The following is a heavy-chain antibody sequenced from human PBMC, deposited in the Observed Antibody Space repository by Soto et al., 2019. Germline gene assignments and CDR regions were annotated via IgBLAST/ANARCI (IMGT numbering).Heavy chain of an antibody. CDR3: TRSITGYSYADT. CDR2: INSDGSST. D-gene: IGHD5-18*01. CDR1: GFTFTSYW. V-gene: IGHV3-74*01. Sequence: EVQLMESGGGLVQPGGSLRLSCAASGFTFTSYWMHWVRQAPGKGLVWVSRINSDGSSTVYVDSVKGRFTISRDNAKNTLYLQMYSLRAEDTAVYYCTRSITGYSYADTWGQGTLVTVSS. J-gene: IGHJ5*02.